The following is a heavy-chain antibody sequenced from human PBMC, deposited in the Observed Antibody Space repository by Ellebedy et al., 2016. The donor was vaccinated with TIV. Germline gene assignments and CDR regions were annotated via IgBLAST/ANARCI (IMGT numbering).Heavy chain of an antibody. V-gene: IGHV4-34*01. D-gene: IGHD6-13*01. Sequence: SETLSLXXAVYGGSFSGYYWSWIRQPPGKGLEWIGEINHSGSTNYNPSLKSRVTISVDTSKNQFSLKLSSVTAADTAVYYCLGASSSPPNWFDPWGQGTLVTVSS. CDR3: LGASSSPPNWFDP. J-gene: IGHJ5*02. CDR2: INHSGST. CDR1: GGSFSGYY.